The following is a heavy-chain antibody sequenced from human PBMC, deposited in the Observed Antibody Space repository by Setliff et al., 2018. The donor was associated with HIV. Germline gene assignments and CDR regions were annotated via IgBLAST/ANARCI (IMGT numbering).Heavy chain of an antibody. Sequence: GESLKISCKGSGYNFTKYWIGWVRQMPGKGLECMGIIYPGDSDIRYSPPFQGQVTISVDKSVSAAYLQWTSLKASDTAIYYCVRRSNNGYYRHFDYWGQGALVTVSS. V-gene: IGHV5-51*01. CDR2: IYPGDSDI. J-gene: IGHJ4*02. D-gene: IGHD3-22*01. CDR1: GYNFTKYW. CDR3: VRRSNNGYYRHFDY.